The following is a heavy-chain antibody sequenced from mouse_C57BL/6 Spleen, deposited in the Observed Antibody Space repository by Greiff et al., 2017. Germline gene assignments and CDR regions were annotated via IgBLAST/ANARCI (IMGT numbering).Heavy chain of an antibody. J-gene: IGHJ1*03. CDR1: GFTFSSYA. Sequence: EVQGVESGGGLVKPGGSLKLSCAASGFTFSSYAMSWVRQTPEKRLEWVATISDGGSYTYYPDNVKGRFTISRDNAKNNLYLQMSHLKSEDTAMYYCASLYYGSSYWYFDVWGTGTTVTVSS. V-gene: IGHV5-4*01. CDR3: ASLYYGSSYWYFDV. CDR2: ISDGGSYT. D-gene: IGHD1-1*01.